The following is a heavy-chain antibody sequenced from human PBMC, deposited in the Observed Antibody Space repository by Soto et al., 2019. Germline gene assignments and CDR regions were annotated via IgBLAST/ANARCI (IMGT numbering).Heavy chain of an antibody. CDR2: ISSSGSTI. J-gene: IGHJ6*02. CDR1: GFTFSNAW. Sequence: GGSLRLSCAASGFTFSNAWMNWVRQAPGKGLEWVSYISSSGSTIYYADSVKGRFTISRDNAKNSLYLQMNSLRAEDTALYYCARDIGSGWYGDYYYGMDVWGQGTTVTVS. CDR3: ARDIGSGWYGDYYYGMDV. D-gene: IGHD6-19*01. V-gene: IGHV3-48*04.